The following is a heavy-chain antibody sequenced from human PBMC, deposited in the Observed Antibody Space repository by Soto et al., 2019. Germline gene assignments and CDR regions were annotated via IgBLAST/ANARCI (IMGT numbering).Heavy chain of an antibody. J-gene: IGHJ5*02. V-gene: IGHV4-59*01. D-gene: IGHD6-13*01. Sequence: PSEPLSLTCPFAGCSISSYYSSLLRQPPGKGLEWIGYIYYSGSTNYNPSLKSRVTISVDTAKNQFSLKLSSVTAADTAVYYCARGIAAADKWLDPWGQGTLVIV. CDR2: IYYSGST. CDR3: ARGIAAADKWLDP. CDR1: GCSISSYY.